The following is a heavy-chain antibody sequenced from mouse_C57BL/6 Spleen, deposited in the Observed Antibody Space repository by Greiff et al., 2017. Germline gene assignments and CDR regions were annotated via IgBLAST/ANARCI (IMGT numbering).Heavy chain of an antibody. Sequence: VKLMESGAELVKPGASVKLSCKASGYTFTEYTIHWVKQRSGQGLEWIGWFYPGSGSIKYNEKFKDKATLTADKSSSTDYMELSRLTSEDSAVYVCARHEDWRLRRGMDYWGQGTSVTVSS. V-gene: IGHV1-62-2*01. CDR1: GYTFTEYT. CDR3: ARHEDWRLRRGMDY. J-gene: IGHJ4*01. CDR2: FYPGSGSI. D-gene: IGHD2-4*01.